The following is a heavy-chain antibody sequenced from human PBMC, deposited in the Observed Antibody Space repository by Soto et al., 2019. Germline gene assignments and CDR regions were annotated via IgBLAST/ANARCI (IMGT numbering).Heavy chain of an antibody. D-gene: IGHD6-6*01. CDR1: EFTFSTSP. V-gene: IGHV3-23*01. CDR3: AKQVLGVNSALSS. Sequence: HPGGSLRLSCAASEFTFSTSPMSWVRQAPGKGLEWVSSISGDGGSTYYGDPVKGRFTISRDNSKNTLYLQMHSLRAEDTAVYYCAKQVLGVNSALSSWGQGTLVTVSS. CDR2: ISGDGGST. J-gene: IGHJ5*02.